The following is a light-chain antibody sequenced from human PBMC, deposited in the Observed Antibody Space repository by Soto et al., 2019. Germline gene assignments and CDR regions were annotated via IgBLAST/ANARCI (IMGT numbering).Light chain of an antibody. CDR1: QIVLYSSNNKNY. Sequence: DTVINQSPDSLAVYLRDSWTINCNSRQIVLYSSNNKNYLAWYNQKPRQPPKLIIYWASTRESGVPDRFSGSGSGTDFTLTISGLQAEDVAVYYCQQYYTTPLTVGRGTKVDIK. J-gene: IGKJ4*01. CDR2: WAS. V-gene: IGKV4-1*01. CDR3: QQYYTTPLT.